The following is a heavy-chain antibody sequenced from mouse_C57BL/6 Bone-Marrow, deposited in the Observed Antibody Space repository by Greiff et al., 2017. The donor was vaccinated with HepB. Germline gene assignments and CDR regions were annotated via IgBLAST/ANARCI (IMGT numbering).Heavy chain of an antibody. D-gene: IGHD2-10*01. Sequence: QVQLQQSGAELMKPGASVKLSCKATGYTFTGYWIEWVKQRPGHGLEWIGEILPGSGSTNYHEKFKGKATFTADTSSNTAYMQLSSLTTEDSAIYCCARSEAYCPCDYWGQGTTLTVSS. CDR2: ILPGSGST. J-gene: IGHJ2*01. CDR1: GYTFTGYW. V-gene: IGHV1-9*01. CDR3: ARSEAYCPCDY.